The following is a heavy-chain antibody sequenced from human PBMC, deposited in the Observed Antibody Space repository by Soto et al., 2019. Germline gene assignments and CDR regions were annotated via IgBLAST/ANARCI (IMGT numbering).Heavy chain of an antibody. CDR2: INAGNGNT. V-gene: IGHV1-3*01. CDR1: GYTFTSYA. CDR3: ARDPGGRVLRYFDWLPSGYFDY. Sequence: ASVKVCCKASGYTFTSYAMHWVRQAPGQRLEWMGWINAGNGNTKYSQKFQGRVTITRDTSASTAYMELSSLRSEDTAVYYCARDPGGRVLRYFDWLPSGYFDYWGQGTLVTVSS. D-gene: IGHD3-9*01. J-gene: IGHJ4*02.